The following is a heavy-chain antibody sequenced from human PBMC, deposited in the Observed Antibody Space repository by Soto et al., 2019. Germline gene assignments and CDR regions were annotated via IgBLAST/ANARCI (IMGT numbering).Heavy chain of an antibody. J-gene: IGHJ4*02. CDR3: ARDSHPPYYYDSSGYCPGGY. Sequence: GGSLRLSCAASGFTFSSYAMHWVRQAPGKGLEWVAVISYDGSNKYYADSVKGRFTISRDNSKNTLYLQMNSLRAEDTAVYYCARDSHPPYYYDSSGYCPGGYWGQGTLVTVSS. CDR2: ISYDGSNK. CDR1: GFTFSSYA. V-gene: IGHV3-30-3*01. D-gene: IGHD3-22*01.